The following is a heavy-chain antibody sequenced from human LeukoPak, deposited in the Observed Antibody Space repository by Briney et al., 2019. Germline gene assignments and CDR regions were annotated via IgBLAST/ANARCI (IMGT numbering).Heavy chain of an antibody. CDR1: GGSISSYY. CDR2: IYYSGST. CDR3: ARGRGYGSGSYCY. D-gene: IGHD3-10*01. Sequence: SETLSLTCTVSGGSISSYYWSWIRQPPGKGLEWIGHIYYSGSTDYTPSLKSRVTISVDTSKNQFSLKLSSVTAADTAVYYCARGRGYGSGSYCYWGQGTLVTVSS. J-gene: IGHJ4*02. V-gene: IGHV4-59*12.